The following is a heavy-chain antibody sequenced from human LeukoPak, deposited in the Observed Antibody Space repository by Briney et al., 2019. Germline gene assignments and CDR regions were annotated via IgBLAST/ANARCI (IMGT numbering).Heavy chain of an antibody. D-gene: IGHD3-10*01. CDR3: ARSRGVTDFDY. J-gene: IGHJ4*02. CDR2: IYSGGST. V-gene: IGHV3-53*01. CDR1: GFSVSSNY. Sequence: GGSLRLSCAASGFSVSSNYMSWVRQAPGKGLEWVSVIYSGGSTYYADSVKGRFTISRDNAKSSLYLQMNSLRAEDTAVYYCARSRGVTDFDYWGQGTLVTVSS.